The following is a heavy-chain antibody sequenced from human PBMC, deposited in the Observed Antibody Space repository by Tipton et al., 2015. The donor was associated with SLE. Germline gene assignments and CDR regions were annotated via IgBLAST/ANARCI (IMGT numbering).Heavy chain of an antibody. CDR2: IYYSGST. V-gene: IGHV4-31*02. Sequence: LRLSCAASGFTVSSHYMSWIRQHPGKGLEWIGYIYYSGSTNYNPSLKSRVTISVDTSKNQFSLKVSSVTAADTAVYYCARGSSYYVYWGQGTLVTVSS. J-gene: IGHJ4*02. D-gene: IGHD1-26*01. CDR3: ARGSSYYVY. CDR1: GFTVSSHY.